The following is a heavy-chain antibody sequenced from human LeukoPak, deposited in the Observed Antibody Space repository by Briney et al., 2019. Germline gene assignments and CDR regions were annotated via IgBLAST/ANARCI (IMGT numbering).Heavy chain of an antibody. CDR3: ARGPYYDFWSGYPNPYYYYYYMDV. D-gene: IGHD3-3*01. J-gene: IGHJ6*03. V-gene: IGHV3-74*01. CDR1: GFTFSDTW. Sequence: PGGSLRLSCAASGFTFSDTWMHWVRQAPGKGLVWVSRIRSDGSDTRYAESVKGRFTISRDNAKNTLYLQMNSLRAEDTAVYYCARGPYYDFWSGYPNPYYYYYYMDVWGKGTTVTISS. CDR2: IRSDGSDT.